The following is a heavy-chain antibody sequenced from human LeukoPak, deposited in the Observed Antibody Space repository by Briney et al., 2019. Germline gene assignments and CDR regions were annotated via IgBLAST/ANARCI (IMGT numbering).Heavy chain of an antibody. CDR3: ARDGGQLLYAYFDY. CDR2: ISYDGSNK. D-gene: IGHD2-2*02. V-gene: IGHV3-30-3*01. CDR1: GFTFSSYA. Sequence: GGSLRLSCAASGFTFSSYAMHWVRQAPGKGLEGVAVISYDGSNKYYADSVKGRFTISRDNSKNTLYLQMNSLRAEDTAVYYCARDGGQLLYAYFDYWGQGTLVTVSS. J-gene: IGHJ4*02.